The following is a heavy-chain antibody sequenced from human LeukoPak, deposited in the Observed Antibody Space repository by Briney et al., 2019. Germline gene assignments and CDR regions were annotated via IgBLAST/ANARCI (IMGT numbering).Heavy chain of an antibody. CDR1: GGTFSRYA. CDR2: IIPILGTA. Sequence: SVEVSCKASGGTFSRYAISWVRQAPGQGLEWMGRIIPILGTANYAQKFQGRVTITADKSTITAYMELSSLRSEDTAVYYCARGDSITMINPPDWFDPWGQGTLVTVSS. CDR3: ARGDSITMINPPDWFDP. V-gene: IGHV1-69*04. J-gene: IGHJ5*02. D-gene: IGHD3-22*01.